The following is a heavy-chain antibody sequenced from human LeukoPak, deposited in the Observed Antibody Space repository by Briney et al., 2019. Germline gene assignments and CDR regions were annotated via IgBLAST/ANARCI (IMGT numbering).Heavy chain of an antibody. Sequence: SVKVSCKASGGTFSSYAISWVRQAPGRGLEWMGGIIPIFGTANYAQKFQGRVTITADESTSTAFMELSSLRSEDTAVYYCARTNCSSTSCYTPTLVDWFDPWGQGTLVTVSS. CDR2: IIPIFGTA. CDR3: ARTNCSSTSCYTPTLVDWFDP. CDR1: GGTFSSYA. V-gene: IGHV1-69*13. D-gene: IGHD2-2*02. J-gene: IGHJ5*02.